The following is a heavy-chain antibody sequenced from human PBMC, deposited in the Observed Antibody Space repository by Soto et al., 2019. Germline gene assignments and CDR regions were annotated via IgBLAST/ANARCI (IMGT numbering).Heavy chain of an antibody. V-gene: IGHV4-59*01. CDR3: ARAVGYFYGSGSYTLFDP. CDR2: IYYSGGT. D-gene: IGHD3-10*01. J-gene: IGHJ5*02. Sequence: PSETLSLTCTVSGGSINSDYWSWIRQPPGKGLEWIGYIYYSGGTNYTPSLKSRVSISVDTSKSQFSLKLSSVTAADTAVYYCARAVGYFYGSGSYTLFDPWGQGTRVTVSS. CDR1: GGSINSDY.